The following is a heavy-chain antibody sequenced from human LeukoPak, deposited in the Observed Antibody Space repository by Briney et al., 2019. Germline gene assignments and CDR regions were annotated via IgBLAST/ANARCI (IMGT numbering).Heavy chain of an antibody. V-gene: IGHV4-59*08. CDR2: NYYSGST. Sequence: PSETLSLTCTVSGGSISSYYWSWIRQPPGKGLEWIGYNYYSGSTNYNPSLKSRVTISVDTSKNQFSLKLSSVTAADTAVYYCARHRGSLITMVRGVISAGMDVWGQGTTVTVSS. D-gene: IGHD3-10*01. J-gene: IGHJ6*02. CDR3: ARHRGSLITMVRGVISAGMDV. CDR1: GGSISSYY.